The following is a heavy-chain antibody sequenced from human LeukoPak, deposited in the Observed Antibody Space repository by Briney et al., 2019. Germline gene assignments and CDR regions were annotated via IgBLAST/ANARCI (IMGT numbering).Heavy chain of an antibody. CDR1: GFIFSSYW. CDR2: INSDGSST. V-gene: IGHV3-74*01. J-gene: IGHJ4*02. CDR3: ARDRHHRFGELFP. Sequence: GGSLRLSCAASGFIFSSYWMHWVRQAPGKGLVWVSRINSDGSSTTYADSVKGRFTISRDNAKNSLYLQMNSLRAEDTAVYYCARDRHHRFGELFPWGQGTRVTVSS. D-gene: IGHD3-10*01.